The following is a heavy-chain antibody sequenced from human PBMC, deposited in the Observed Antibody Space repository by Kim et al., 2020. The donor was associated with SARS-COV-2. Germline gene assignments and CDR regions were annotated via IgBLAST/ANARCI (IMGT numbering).Heavy chain of an antibody. D-gene: IGHD2-15*01. CDR1: GDSVSSNSAA. CDR2: TYYRSKWYN. Sequence: SQTLSLTCAISGDSVSSNSAAWNWIRQSPSRGLEWLGRTYYRSKWYNDYAVSVKSRITINPDTSKNQFSLQLNSVTPEDTAVYYCAAEVVAATYYYYGMDVWGPGTTVTVSS. V-gene: IGHV6-1*01. J-gene: IGHJ6*02. CDR3: AAEVVAATYYYYGMDV.